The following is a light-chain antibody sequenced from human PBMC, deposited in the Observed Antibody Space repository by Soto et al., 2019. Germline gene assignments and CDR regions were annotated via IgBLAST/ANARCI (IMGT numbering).Light chain of an antibody. V-gene: IGLV2-14*01. Sequence: QSALTQPASVSGSPGQSITISCTGTSSDVGGYNYVSWYQQHPGKAPKLMIYEVSNRPSGVSNHFSASKSGNTASLTISGRQAEDEADYYCSSYTSNNTLIFGGGTKVTVL. J-gene: IGLJ2*01. CDR2: EVS. CDR1: SSDVGGYNY. CDR3: SSYTSNNTLI.